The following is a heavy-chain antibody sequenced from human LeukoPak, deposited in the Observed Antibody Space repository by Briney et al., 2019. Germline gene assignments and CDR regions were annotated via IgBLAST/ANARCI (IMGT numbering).Heavy chain of an antibody. Sequence: GGSLRLSCAASGFTFSNAWMSWVRQAPGKGLEWVGRIKSKTDGGTTGYAAPVKGRFTISRDDSKNTLYLQMNSLKTEDTAVYYCTTVPYSSGWYRGVDYWGQGTLVTVSS. CDR2: IKSKTDGGTT. D-gene: IGHD6-19*01. CDR3: TTVPYSSGWYRGVDY. V-gene: IGHV3-15*01. J-gene: IGHJ4*02. CDR1: GFTFSNAW.